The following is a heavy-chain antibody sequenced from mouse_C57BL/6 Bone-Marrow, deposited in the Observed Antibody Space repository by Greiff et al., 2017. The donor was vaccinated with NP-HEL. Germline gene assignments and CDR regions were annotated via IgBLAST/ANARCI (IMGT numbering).Heavy chain of an antibody. CDR1: GYTFTSYW. CDR2: IYPGSGST. Sequence: QVQLKQSGAELVKPGASVKMSCKASGYTFTSYWITWVKQRPGQGLEWIGDIYPGSGSTNYNEKFKSKATLTVDTSSSTAYMQLSSLTSEDSAVYYCAREITTVVAPWYFDVWGTGTTVTVSS. J-gene: IGHJ1*03. V-gene: IGHV1-55*01. D-gene: IGHD1-1*01. CDR3: AREITTVVAPWYFDV.